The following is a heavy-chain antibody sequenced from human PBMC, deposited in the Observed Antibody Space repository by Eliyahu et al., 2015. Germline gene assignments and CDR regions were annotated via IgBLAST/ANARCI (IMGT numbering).Heavy chain of an antibody. V-gene: IGHV3-15*01. Sequence: VQLVESGGGLVKPGGSLTLSCXASGFAXSNAWMSWIRQAPGKGVEFVGRIKDESDDATTDYTAPVKGRFTISRDDSKSTVYLQMNSLETEDTAVYYCTTYDSSGYFLEYWGQGTLVTVSS. D-gene: IGHD3-22*01. CDR2: IKDESDDATT. CDR3: TTYDSSGYFLEY. CDR1: GFAXSNAW. J-gene: IGHJ4*02.